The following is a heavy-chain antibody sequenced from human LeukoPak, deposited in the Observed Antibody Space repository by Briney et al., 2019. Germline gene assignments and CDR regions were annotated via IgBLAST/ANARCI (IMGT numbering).Heavy chain of an antibody. V-gene: IGHV1-24*01. CDR1: GYTLPELS. CDR2: FDHEDGET. Sequence: ASVKVSCKVSGYTLPELSMHWLRQAPGKGLEWIGGFDHEDGETIYAQKFQGRVTMTEDTSTDTAYMELSSLRSEDTAVYYCATGPGGDYAPNWFDPWGQGTLVTVSS. D-gene: IGHD4-17*01. CDR3: ATGPGGDYAPNWFDP. J-gene: IGHJ5*02.